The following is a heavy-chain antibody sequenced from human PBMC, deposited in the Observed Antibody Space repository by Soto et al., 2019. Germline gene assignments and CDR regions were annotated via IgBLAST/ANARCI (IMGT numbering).Heavy chain of an antibody. J-gene: IGHJ4*02. CDR1: GYTFTSYA. V-gene: IGHV1-3*01. CDR2: INAGNGNT. CDR3: ATGFGFYYDSSGPSAYFVY. D-gene: IGHD3-22*01. Sequence: GASVKVSCKASGYTFTSYAMHWVRQAPGQRLERMGWINAGNGNTKYSQKFQGRVTITRDTSASTAYMELSSLRSEDTAVYYCATGFGFYYDSSGPSAYFVYWAQGTLVTVSP.